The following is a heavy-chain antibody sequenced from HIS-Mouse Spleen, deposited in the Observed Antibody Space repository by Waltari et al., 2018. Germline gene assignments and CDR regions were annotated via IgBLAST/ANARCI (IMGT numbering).Heavy chain of an antibody. CDR1: GGPISSSSYY. J-gene: IGHJ2*01. CDR2: IYYSGRT. D-gene: IGHD6-13*01. Sequence: QLQLQESGPGLVKPSETLSLTGPVPGGPISSSSYYWGWIRQPPGKGLEWIGSIYYSGRTYYNPSLKSRVTISVDTSKNQFSLKLSSVTAADTAVYYCAREIPYSSSWYDWYFDLWGRGTLVTVSS. V-gene: IGHV4-39*07. CDR3: AREIPYSSSWYDWYFDL.